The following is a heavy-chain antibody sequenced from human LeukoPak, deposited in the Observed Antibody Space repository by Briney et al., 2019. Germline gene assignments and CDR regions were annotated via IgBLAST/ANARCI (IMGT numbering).Heavy chain of an antibody. D-gene: IGHD5-24*01. CDR1: GFTFSSYG. Sequence: GRSLRLSCAASGFTFSSYGMHWVRQAPGKGLEWVAVIWYDGSNKYYADSVKGRFTISRDNSKNTLYLQMNSLRPEDTAVYYCAKEQGRDGSFDYWGQGTLVTVSS. CDR2: IWYDGSNK. V-gene: IGHV3-33*06. J-gene: IGHJ4*02. CDR3: AKEQGRDGSFDY.